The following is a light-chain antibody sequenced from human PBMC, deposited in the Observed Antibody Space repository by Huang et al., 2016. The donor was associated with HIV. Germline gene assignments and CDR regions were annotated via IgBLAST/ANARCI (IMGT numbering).Light chain of an antibody. V-gene: IGKV3-11*01. CDR3: QQRRKWPLT. CDR1: QSVDRY. CDR2: EAS. J-gene: IGKJ4*01. Sequence: EIVLTQSPATRSLSPGERATLSCRASQSVDRYLAWFQQTPGQAPRLLIYEASDRATGIPARFSGSGSGTDFTLTISSLEPEDFAVYYCQQRRKWPLTFGGGTKVEI.